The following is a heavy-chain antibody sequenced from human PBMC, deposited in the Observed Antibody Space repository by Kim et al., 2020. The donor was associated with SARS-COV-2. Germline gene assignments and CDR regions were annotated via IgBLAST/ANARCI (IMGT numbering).Heavy chain of an antibody. V-gene: IGHV3-21*01. CDR2: ISSSSSYI. D-gene: IGHD3-22*01. J-gene: IGHJ4*02. CDR1: GFTFSSYS. Sequence: GGSLRLSCAASGFTFSSYSMNWVRQAPGKGLEWVSSISSSSSYIYYADSVKGRFTISRDNAKNSLYLQMNSLRAEDTAVYYCAREEDNYDSSGQEGGHDYWGQGTLVTVST. CDR3: AREEDNYDSSGQEGGHDY.